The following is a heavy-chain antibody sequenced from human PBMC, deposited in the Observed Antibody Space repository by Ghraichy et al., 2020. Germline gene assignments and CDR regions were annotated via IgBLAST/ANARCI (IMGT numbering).Heavy chain of an antibody. D-gene: IGHD1-1*01. J-gene: IGHJ4*02. CDR1: GYTFTGYY. CDR2: INPNSGGT. V-gene: IGHV1-2*02. CDR3: ARGTRRRGAGIGY. Sequence: ASVQVSCKASGYTFTGYYMHWVRQAPGQGLEWMGWINPNSGGTNYAQKFQGRVTMTRDTSISTAYMELSRLRSDDTAVYYCARGTRRRGAGIGYWGQGTLVTVSS.